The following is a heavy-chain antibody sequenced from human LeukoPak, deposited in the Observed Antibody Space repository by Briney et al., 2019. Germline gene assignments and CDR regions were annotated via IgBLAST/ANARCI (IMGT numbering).Heavy chain of an antibody. CDR1: GFTFSSYA. CDR3: AKSAPKTYYDFWSGPPIYMDA. V-gene: IGHV3-23*01. D-gene: IGHD3-3*01. Sequence: PGGSLRLSCAASGFTFSSYAMSWVRQAPGKGLEWVSAISGSGGSTYYADSVKGRFTISRDNSKNTLYLQMNSLRAEDTAVYYCAKSAPKTYYDFWSGPPIYMDAWGKGTTVTVSS. J-gene: IGHJ6*03. CDR2: ISGSGGST.